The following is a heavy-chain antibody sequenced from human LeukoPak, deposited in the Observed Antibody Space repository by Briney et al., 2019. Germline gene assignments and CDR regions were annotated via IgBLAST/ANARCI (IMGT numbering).Heavy chain of an antibody. Sequence: SQTLSLTCTVSGASISSGGYYWSWIRQHPAKGLEWIGYIYYSGSTYYNPSLKSRVTISVDTSKNQFSLKLSSVTAADTAVYYCAREHIAVAGTYWFDPWGQGTLVTVSS. CDR2: IYYSGST. J-gene: IGHJ5*02. D-gene: IGHD6-19*01. CDR3: AREHIAVAGTYWFDP. V-gene: IGHV4-31*03. CDR1: GASISSGGYY.